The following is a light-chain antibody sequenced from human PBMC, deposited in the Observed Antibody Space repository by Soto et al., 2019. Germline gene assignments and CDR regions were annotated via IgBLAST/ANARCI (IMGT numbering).Light chain of an antibody. Sequence: DIQMTQSPSSVSASVGDRVTITRRASQGISSWLAWFQQKPGKPPRLLIYAASSLQSGVPSRFSGSGSGTDFTLTISSLQAEDSATYYYQQANSFPYTFGQGTKLEIK. V-gene: IGKV1-12*01. CDR2: AAS. CDR3: QQANSFPYT. J-gene: IGKJ2*01. CDR1: QGISSW.